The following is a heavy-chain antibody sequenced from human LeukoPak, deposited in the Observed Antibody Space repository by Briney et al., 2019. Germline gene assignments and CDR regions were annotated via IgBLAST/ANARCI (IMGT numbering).Heavy chain of an antibody. CDR2: ISSRSNTI. V-gene: IGHV3-11*04. Sequence: PGGSLRLSCAASGFTFSDYYMSWIRQAPGKGLEWVSYISSRSNTIYYADSVKGRFTISRDNAKNSLYLQMNSLRAEDTAVYYCASMTLVGACGYWGQGTLVTVSS. CDR1: GFTFSDYY. CDR3: ASMTLVGACGY. D-gene: IGHD1-26*01. J-gene: IGHJ4*02.